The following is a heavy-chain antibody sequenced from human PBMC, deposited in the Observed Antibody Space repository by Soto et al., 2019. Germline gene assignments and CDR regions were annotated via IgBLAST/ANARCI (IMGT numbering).Heavy chain of an antibody. J-gene: IGHJ4*02. CDR3: AKAYSYGYSGSVDYFDY. D-gene: IGHD5-18*01. CDR2: ISWNSGSI. Sequence: EVQLVESGGGLVQPGRSLRLSCAASGFTFDDYAMHWVRQAPGKGLEWVSGISWNSGSIGYADSVKGRFTISRDNAKNSLYLQMNSLRAEDTALYYCAKAYSYGYSGSVDYFDYWGQGTLVTVSS. V-gene: IGHV3-9*01. CDR1: GFTFDDYA.